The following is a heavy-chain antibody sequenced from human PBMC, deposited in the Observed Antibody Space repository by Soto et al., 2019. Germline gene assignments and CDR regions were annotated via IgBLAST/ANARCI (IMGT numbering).Heavy chain of an antibody. J-gene: IGHJ4*02. CDR2: IWYDESNQ. V-gene: IGHV3-33*01. D-gene: IGHD3-10*01. Sequence: PGGSLRLSCAPSGFTFSTYGMHWVRQAPGKGLEWVAVIWYDESNQYYADSVKGRFTISRDNSKNMLYLQMNSLRAEDTAVYYCARDLGAFNYGSAYFDYWGQGTPVTVSS. CDR1: GFTFSTYG. CDR3: ARDLGAFNYGSAYFDY.